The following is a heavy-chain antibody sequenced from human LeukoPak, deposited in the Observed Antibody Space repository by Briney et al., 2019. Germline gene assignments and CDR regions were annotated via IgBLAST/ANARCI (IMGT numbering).Heavy chain of an antibody. CDR2: IYPGDSDT. Sequence: GESLKISCKGSGYNFTTYWIGWVRQMPGKGLEWMGIIYPGDSDTRYSPSFQGQVTISADKSISTAYLQWSSLKASDTAMYYCARHVAVAGTGDDAFGIWGQGTMVTVSS. V-gene: IGHV5-51*01. D-gene: IGHD6-19*01. CDR3: ARHVAVAGTGDDAFGI. CDR1: GYNFTTYW. J-gene: IGHJ3*02.